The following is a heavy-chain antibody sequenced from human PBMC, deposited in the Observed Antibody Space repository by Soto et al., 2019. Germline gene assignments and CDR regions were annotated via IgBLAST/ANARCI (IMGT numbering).Heavy chain of an antibody. V-gene: IGHV4-34*01. CDR2: INPSGGT. J-gene: IGHJ4*02. CDR3: ARGESYSNYPDR. CDR1: GGSLSGYY. D-gene: IGHD4-4*01. Sequence: QMQLQQWGAGLLKPSETLSLTCGVYGGSLSGYYWTWIRQPPGKGLEWIGEINPSGGTKYNPSLKSRVDIAVDTSKNHFSLQLSSVTAADTAVYYCARGESYSNYPDRWGQGTLVTVSS.